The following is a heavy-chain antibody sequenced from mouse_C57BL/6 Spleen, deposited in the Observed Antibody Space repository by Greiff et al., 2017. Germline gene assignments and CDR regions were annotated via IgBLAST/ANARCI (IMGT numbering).Heavy chain of an antibody. D-gene: IGHD1-1*01. V-gene: IGHV5-17*01. J-gene: IGHJ4*01. CDR3: ARVCYYGSSYGDYAMDY. CDR1: GFTFSDYG. CDR2: ISSGISTI. Sequence: EVQLVESGGGLVKPGGSLKLSCAASGFTFSDYGMHWVRQAPEKGLEWVAYISSGISTIYYADTVKGRFTISRDNAKNTLFLQMTSLRSEDTAMYYCARVCYYGSSYGDYAMDYWGQGTSVTVSS.